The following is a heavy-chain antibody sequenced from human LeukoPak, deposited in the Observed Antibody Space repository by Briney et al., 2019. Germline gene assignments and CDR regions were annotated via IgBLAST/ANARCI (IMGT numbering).Heavy chain of an antibody. V-gene: IGHV4-4*09. CDR2: IYTSGST. J-gene: IGHJ3*02. CDR1: GSISGYY. D-gene: IGHD2-2*01. CDR3: ARQKCTSTSCLTKNAFDI. Sequence: SETLSLTCTVSGSISGYYWSWIRQPPGKGLEWIGYIYTSGSTNYNPSLESRVTISVDTSKNQFSLDLSSVTTADTAVYYCARQKCTSTSCLTKNAFDIWGQGTMVTVSS.